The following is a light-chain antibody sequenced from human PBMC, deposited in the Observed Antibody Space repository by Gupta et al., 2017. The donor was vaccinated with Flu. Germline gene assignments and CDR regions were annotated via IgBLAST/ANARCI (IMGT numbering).Light chain of an antibody. CDR3: GAWDSRLNAYV. Sequence: QSLLTPPPSVSAAPRQKVTISCSGSNFNIGKNYVSWYQELPGTAPKLLIYDSRHRPSGIPDRFSGSKSGTSATLAITGLQTGDEADYYCGAWDSRLNAYVFGGGTKVSVL. CDR1: NFNIGKNY. J-gene: IGLJ1*01. CDR2: DSR. V-gene: IGLV1-51*01.